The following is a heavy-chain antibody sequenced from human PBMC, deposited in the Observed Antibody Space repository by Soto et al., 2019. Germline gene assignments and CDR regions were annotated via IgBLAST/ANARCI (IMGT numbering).Heavy chain of an antibody. J-gene: IGHJ3*01. CDR2: IGGSTSRT. D-gene: IGHD4-17*01. V-gene: IGHV3-23*01. CDR1: GFIFRNYA. CDR3: FMDPNGDHFGAFDF. Sequence: EVQLLESGGGLVQPGGSLRVSCIGSGFIFRNYAMTWVRQAPGKGLEWVSTIGGSTSRTDYADSVKGRFTVSRDNSKNTLFLQMNSLRDEDTAIYYCFMDPNGDHFGAFDFWGRGTMVTVSS.